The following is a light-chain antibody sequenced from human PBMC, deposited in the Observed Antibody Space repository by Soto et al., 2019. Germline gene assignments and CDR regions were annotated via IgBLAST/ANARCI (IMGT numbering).Light chain of an antibody. J-gene: IGKJ1*01. CDR2: GAS. CDR1: QSVSSSN. V-gene: IGKV3-20*01. CDR3: HQSGSSPQT. Sequence: EIVLTQSPGTLSLSPGERATLSCRATQSVSSSNLAWYQQNPGQAPRILIYGASSRAPGIPNRFSGSGSGRDVTPTINGLEPEVSGVYYCHQSGSSPQTLGQGTKVEIK.